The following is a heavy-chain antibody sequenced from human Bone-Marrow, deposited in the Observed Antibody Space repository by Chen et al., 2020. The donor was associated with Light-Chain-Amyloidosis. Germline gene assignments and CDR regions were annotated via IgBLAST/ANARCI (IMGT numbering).Heavy chain of an antibody. CDR1: GFTFNIYG. J-gene: IGHJ2*01. V-gene: IGHV3-33*01. Sequence: QVQLVESGGGVVQPGRSLRLSCAAPGFTFNIYGMHWVRQAPGKGLEWVAVIWYDGSNQYYADSVKGRFTISRDNSKNTLYLQMNSLRAEDTAVYHCARERRPYSSSWYNWYFDLWGRGTLVTVSS. CDR2: IWYDGSNQ. CDR3: ARERRPYSSSWYNWYFDL. D-gene: IGHD6-13*01.